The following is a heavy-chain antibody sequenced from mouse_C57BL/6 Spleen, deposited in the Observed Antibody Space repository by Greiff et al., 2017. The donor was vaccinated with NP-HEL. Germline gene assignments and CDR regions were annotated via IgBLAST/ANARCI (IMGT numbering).Heavy chain of an antibody. J-gene: IGHJ4*01. CDR2: IYPGDGDT. D-gene: IGHD2-5*01. CDR1: GYAFSSYW. Sequence: QVQLQQSGAELVKPGASVKISCKASGYAFSSYWMNWVKQRPGKGLEWIGQIYPGDGDTNYNGKFKGKATLTADKSSSTAYMQRSSLTSEDSAVYFCARGSYSNQYYYAMDYWGQGTSVPVSS. V-gene: IGHV1-80*01. CDR3: ARGSYSNQYYYAMDY.